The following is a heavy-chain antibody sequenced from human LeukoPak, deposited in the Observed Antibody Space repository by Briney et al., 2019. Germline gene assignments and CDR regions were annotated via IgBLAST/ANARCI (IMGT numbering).Heavy chain of an antibody. CDR3: AKDFRIGYSAHFDY. Sequence: GGSLRLSCAASGFTFTNYAMCWVRQAPGKGLEFVSGIYENGGTTYYADSVKGRFSISRDNSKNTLYLQMDSLRGEDTAVYYCAKDFRIGYSAHFDYWGQGALVTVSS. CDR2: IYENGGTT. D-gene: IGHD2-21*01. J-gene: IGHJ4*02. V-gene: IGHV3-23*01. CDR1: GFTFTNYA.